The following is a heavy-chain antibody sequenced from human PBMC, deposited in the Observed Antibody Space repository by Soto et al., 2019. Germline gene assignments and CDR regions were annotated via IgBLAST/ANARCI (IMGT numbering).Heavy chain of an antibody. V-gene: IGHV1-3*01. CDR1: GYTFTSYA. CDR3: ARGVSLIVVVPQGSFDY. CDR2: INAGNGNT. J-gene: IGHJ4*02. Sequence: GASVKVSCKASGYTFTSYAMHWVRQAPGQRLEWMGWINAGNGNTKYSQKFQGRVTITRDTSASTAYMELSSLRSEDTAVYYCARGVSLIVVVPQGSFDYWGQGTLVPVSS. D-gene: IGHD3-22*01.